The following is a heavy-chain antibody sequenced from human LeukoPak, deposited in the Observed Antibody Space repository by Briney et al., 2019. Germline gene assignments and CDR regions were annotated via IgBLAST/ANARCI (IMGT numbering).Heavy chain of an antibody. V-gene: IGHV3-74*01. J-gene: IGHJ6*02. CDR3: ARDVAPLDRLDV. CDR2: IKSDGIST. Sequence: GGSLRLSCAASGFTLTTYWMHWVRQVPGKGLVWVSRIKSDGISTSYADSVKGRFTISRDNAKNTLYLQMNSLRAEDTAVYYCARDVAPLDRLDVWGQGTTVTVSS. CDR1: GFTLTTYW. D-gene: IGHD3-9*01.